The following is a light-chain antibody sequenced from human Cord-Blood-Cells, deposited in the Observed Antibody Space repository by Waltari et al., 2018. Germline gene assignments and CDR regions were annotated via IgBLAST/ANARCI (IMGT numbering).Light chain of an antibody. Sequence: DIQLTQRPSSLSAYIGDRVTITCRASQSISSYLNWYQQKPGKAPKLLIYAASSLQSGVPSRFSGSGSGTDFTLTISSLQPEDFATYYCQQSYSTPPTFGQGTKVEIK. J-gene: IGKJ1*01. CDR2: AAS. CDR1: QSISSY. V-gene: IGKV1-39*01. CDR3: QQSYSTPPT.